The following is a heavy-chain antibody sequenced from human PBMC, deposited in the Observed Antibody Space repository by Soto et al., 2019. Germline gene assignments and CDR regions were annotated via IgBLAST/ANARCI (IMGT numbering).Heavy chain of an antibody. CDR2: ITPNTGGT. Sequence: QEQLVQSGAEVKKPGASVKVSCKASGYTFTGYYIHWVRQAPGQGLEWMGWITPNTGGTNYAHSFQGRVTVTRDTSINTAYMELSRLTSDDTAVYYCTRLSSGYGMDVWGQGTTVTVSS. CDR1: GYTFTGYY. J-gene: IGHJ6*02. D-gene: IGHD6-25*01. CDR3: TRLSSGYGMDV. V-gene: IGHV1-2*07.